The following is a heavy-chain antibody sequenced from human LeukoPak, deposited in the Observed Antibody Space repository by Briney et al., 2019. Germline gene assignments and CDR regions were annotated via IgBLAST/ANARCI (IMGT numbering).Heavy chain of an antibody. CDR3: ARQTGSGLFILP. V-gene: IGHV4-39*01. D-gene: IGHD3/OR15-3a*01. CDR1: GGSISTSNYY. CDR2: IYFTGST. J-gene: IGHJ4*02. Sequence: PSATLSLTCTVSGGSISTSNYYWGWVRQPPGQGLEWIGSIYFTGSTYYNPSLKSRVTISVDTSKNQFSLRLTSVTAADTAVYYCARQTGSGLFILPGGQGTLVTVSS.